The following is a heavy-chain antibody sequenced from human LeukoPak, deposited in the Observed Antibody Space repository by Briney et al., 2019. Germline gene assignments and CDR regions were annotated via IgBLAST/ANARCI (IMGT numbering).Heavy chain of an antibody. CDR2: ISYSGNT. J-gene: IGHJ4*02. CDR3: ARGPS. CDR1: GDSISTYY. V-gene: IGHV4-59*01. Sequence: SETLSLTCTVSGDSISTYYWNWIRQPPGKGLEWIGYISYSGNTNSNPSLKSRVTISVDTSKNQLSLKLTSVTAADTAVYYCARGPSWSQGTLVTVSS.